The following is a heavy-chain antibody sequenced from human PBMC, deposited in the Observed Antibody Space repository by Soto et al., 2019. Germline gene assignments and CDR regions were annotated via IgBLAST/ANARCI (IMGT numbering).Heavy chain of an antibody. J-gene: IGHJ3*01. CDR2: IWYDGNKK. V-gene: IGHV3-33*01. CDR3: ARERYGDYPEESFAFDL. CDR1: GFAFRNYG. D-gene: IGHD4-17*01. Sequence: QVQLVESGGGVVQPGRSLRISCAASGFAFRNYGMHWVRQSPGKGLEWVAVIWYDGNKKHYGDSVKGRFTISRDNSQNTLYLQMNSLRVEDTAVYSCARERYGDYPEESFAFDLWGQGTMVTVSS.